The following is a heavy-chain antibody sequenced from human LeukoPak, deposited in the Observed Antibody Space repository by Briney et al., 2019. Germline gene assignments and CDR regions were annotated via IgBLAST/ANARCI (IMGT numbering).Heavy chain of an antibody. CDR1: GGSISSSSYY. CDR3: ARHLQQLLGSYKRGFDY. CDR2: MYYSGST. J-gene: IGHJ4*02. V-gene: IGHV4-39*01. D-gene: IGHD6-13*01. Sequence: PSDTLSLTCTVSGGSISSSSYYWGWTRQPPGKGLEWIGSMYYSGSTYYNPSLKSRVTISVDTSKNQFSLNLSSVTAADTAVYYCARHLQQLLGSYKRGFDYWGQGTLVTVSS.